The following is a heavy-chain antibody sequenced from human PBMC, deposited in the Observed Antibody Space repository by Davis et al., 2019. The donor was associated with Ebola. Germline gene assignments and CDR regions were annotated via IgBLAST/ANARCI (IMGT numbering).Heavy chain of an antibody. D-gene: IGHD6-6*01. CDR1: GFTFRGSA. CDR3: TRSEYSSSGRDY. V-gene: IGHV3-73*01. J-gene: IGHJ4*02. CDR2: IRSKANSYAT. Sequence: PGGSLRLSCAASGFTFRGSAMHWVRQASGKGLEWVGRIRSKANSYATAYAASVKGRFTISRDDSKNTAYLQMNSLKTEDTAVYYCTRSEYSSSGRDYWGQGTLVTVSS.